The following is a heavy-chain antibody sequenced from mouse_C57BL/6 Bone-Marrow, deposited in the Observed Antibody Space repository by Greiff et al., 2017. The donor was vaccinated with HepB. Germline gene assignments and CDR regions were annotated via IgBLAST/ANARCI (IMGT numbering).Heavy chain of an antibody. CDR1: GYTFTSYW. D-gene: IGHD2-2*01. CDR2: IYPGSGST. V-gene: IGHV1-55*01. CDR3: EREGGMVTEAY. J-gene: IGHJ3*01. Sequence: VQLQQPGAELVKPGASVKMSCKASGYTFTSYWITWVKQRPGQGLEWIGDIYPGSGSTNYNEKFKSKATLTVDTSSSTAYMQHSRLTSEDSAVYYCEREGGMVTEAYGGQGTLVTVSA.